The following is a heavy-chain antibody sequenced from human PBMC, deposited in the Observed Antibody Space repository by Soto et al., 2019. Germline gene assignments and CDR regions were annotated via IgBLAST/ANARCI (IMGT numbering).Heavy chain of an antibody. CDR3: ARTGYSSGWRYYGMDV. J-gene: IGHJ6*02. CDR2: IDWDDDK. Sequence: SGPTLVNPTQTLTLTCTFSGFSLSTSGMCVSWIRQPPGKALEWLALIDWDDDKYYSTSLKTRLTISKGTSKNQVVLTMTNMDPVDTATYYCARTGYSSGWRYYGMDVWGQGTTVTVSS. D-gene: IGHD6-19*01. CDR1: GFSLSTSGMC. V-gene: IGHV2-70*01.